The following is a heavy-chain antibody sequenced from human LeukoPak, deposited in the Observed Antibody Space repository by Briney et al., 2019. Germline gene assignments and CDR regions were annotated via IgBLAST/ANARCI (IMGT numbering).Heavy chain of an antibody. V-gene: IGHV1-24*01. CDR3: ATRKQWLVRGAFDI. CDR2: FDPEDGET. CDR1: GYTLTELS. D-gene: IGHD6-19*01. J-gene: IGHJ3*02. Sequence: ASVKVSCKVSGYTLTELSMHWVRQAPGKGLEWMGGFDPEDGETIYAQKFQGRVTMTEDTSTDTAYMELGSLRSEDTAVYYCATRKQWLVRGAFDIWGQGTMVTVSS.